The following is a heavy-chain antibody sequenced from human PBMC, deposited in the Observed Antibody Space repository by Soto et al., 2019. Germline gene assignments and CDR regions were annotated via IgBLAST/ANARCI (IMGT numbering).Heavy chain of an antibody. D-gene: IGHD6-19*01. CDR2: ISGSGGST. CDR1: GFTFSSYA. CDR3: ARRSSGWYFDY. V-gene: IGHV3-23*01. Sequence: EVQLLESGGGLVQPGGSLRLSCVASGFTFSSYAMSWVRQAPGKGLEWVSAISGSGGSTYYADSVKGRFTIARDNSKNALSLQMNSLRAEDTAVYYCARRSSGWYFDYWGQGTLVTVAS. J-gene: IGHJ4*02.